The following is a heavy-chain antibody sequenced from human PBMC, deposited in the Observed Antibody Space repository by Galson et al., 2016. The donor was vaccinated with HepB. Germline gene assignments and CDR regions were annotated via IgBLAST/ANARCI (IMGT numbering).Heavy chain of an antibody. CDR3: ESRNPLLIPDY. Sequence: SLRLSCAVSGFTFSDYFMNWVRQAPGKGPEWVAVISHDGSKTYYVDSVKGRFTISRDNSKNTLYLHMNSLRADDTGVYYCESRNPLLIPDYWGQGTLVTVSS. J-gene: IGHJ4*02. D-gene: IGHD2-15*01. CDR1: GFTFSDYF. V-gene: IGHV3-30*03. CDR2: ISHDGSKT.